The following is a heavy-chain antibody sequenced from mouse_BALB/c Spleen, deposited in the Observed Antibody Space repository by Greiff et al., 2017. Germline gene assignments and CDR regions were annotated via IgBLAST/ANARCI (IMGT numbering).Heavy chain of an antibody. CDR1: GYSFTGYY. Sequence: VQLQQSGPELVKPGASVKISCKASGYSFTGYYMHWVKQSHVKSLEWIGRINPYNGATSYNQNFKDKASLTVDKSSSTAYMELHSLTSEDSAVYYCARIRDYDPDYYAMDYWGQGTSVTVSS. D-gene: IGHD2-4*01. CDR3: ARIRDYDPDYYAMDY. J-gene: IGHJ4*01. V-gene: IGHV1-31*01. CDR2: INPYNGAT.